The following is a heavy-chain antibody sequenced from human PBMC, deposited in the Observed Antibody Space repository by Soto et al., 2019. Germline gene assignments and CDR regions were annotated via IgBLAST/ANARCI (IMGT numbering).Heavy chain of an antibody. Sequence: QVQLVQSGAEVKKPGSSVKVSCKASGGTFSSYTISWVRQAPGQGLEWMGRIIPILGIANYAQKFQGRVTITADKSTSTAYMELSSMRSEDTAVYYCATQEKPYSSSWYDFPEYFQHWGQGTLVTVSS. J-gene: IGHJ1*01. CDR2: IIPILGIA. CDR3: ATQEKPYSSSWYDFPEYFQH. CDR1: GGTFSSYT. D-gene: IGHD6-13*01. V-gene: IGHV1-69*02.